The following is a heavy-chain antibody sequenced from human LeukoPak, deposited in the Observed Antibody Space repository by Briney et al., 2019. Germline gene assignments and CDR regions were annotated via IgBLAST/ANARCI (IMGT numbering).Heavy chain of an antibody. D-gene: IGHD3-16*01. J-gene: IGHJ5*02. Sequence: GGSLRLSCAASGFRFSDFTMTWVRQAPGKGPEWVSAIGGRGGSTYYADSLGGRFTISRDNSKDMVYLQMNSLKVEDTATYYCGKEGGAWGQGTLVTVSS. CDR1: GFRFSDFT. CDR2: IGGRGGST. CDR3: GKEGGA. V-gene: IGHV3-23*01.